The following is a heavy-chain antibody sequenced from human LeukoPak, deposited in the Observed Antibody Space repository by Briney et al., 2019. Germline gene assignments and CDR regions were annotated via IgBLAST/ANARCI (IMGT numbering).Heavy chain of an antibody. D-gene: IGHD2-15*01. V-gene: IGHV4-34*01. CDR3: ARGFVVVVAARGTRHAFDI. CDR2: IKHSGST. CDR1: GGSFSGYY. Sequence: SETRSLTCAVYGGSFSGYYWSWIRQPPGKGQEWIGEIKHSGSTNYNPPLKSRVTISVDTSKNQFSLKLSSVTAADTAVYYCARGFVVVVAARGTRHAFDIWGQGTMVTVSS. J-gene: IGHJ3*02.